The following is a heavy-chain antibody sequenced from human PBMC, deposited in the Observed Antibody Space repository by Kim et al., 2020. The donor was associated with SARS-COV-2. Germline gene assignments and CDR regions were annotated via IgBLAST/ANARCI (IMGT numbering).Heavy chain of an antibody. V-gene: IGHV3-23*01. J-gene: IGHJ4*02. CDR3: AKDRTIDY. Sequence: GSTYYADSVKGRFTISRDNSKNTLYLQMNSLRAEDTAVYYCAKDRTIDYWGQGTLVTVSS. CDR2: GST.